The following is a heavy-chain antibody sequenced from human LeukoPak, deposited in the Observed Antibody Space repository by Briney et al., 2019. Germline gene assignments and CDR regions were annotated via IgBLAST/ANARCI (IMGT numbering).Heavy chain of an antibody. J-gene: IGHJ5*02. CDR1: GWSFNDYY. V-gene: IGHV4-34*01. Sequence: SSETLSLTCAVYGWSFNDYYWNWIRQPPGKGLEWTGEINARGDTNYNPSLKSRVTISVDTSKKQFSLRLTSMIAADTALYYCARGQVPAARGYNWFDPWGQGTLVTVSS. CDR2: INARGDT. CDR3: ARGQVPAARGYNWFDP. D-gene: IGHD2-2*01.